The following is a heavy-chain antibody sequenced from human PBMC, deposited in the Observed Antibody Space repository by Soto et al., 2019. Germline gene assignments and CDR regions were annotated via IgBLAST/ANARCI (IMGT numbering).Heavy chain of an antibody. CDR3: ASSGKVRGESLFDY. Sequence: GGSLRLSCAASGFTVSSNYMSWVRQAPGKGLEWVSVIYSGGSTYYADSVKGRFTISRDNSKNTLYLQMNSLGAEDTAVYYCASSGKVRGESLFDYWGQGTLVTVSS. V-gene: IGHV3-53*01. CDR2: IYSGGST. D-gene: IGHD3-10*01. J-gene: IGHJ4*02. CDR1: GFTVSSNY.